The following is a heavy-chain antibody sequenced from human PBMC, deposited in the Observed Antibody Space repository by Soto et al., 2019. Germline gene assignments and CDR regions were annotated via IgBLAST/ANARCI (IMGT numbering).Heavy chain of an antibody. Sequence: QVKLVQSGAEVKKPGSSVKVSCKASGGTFSSYTISWVRQAPGQGLEWMGRIIPILGIANYAQKFQGRVTITADKSTSTAYMELSSLRSEDTAVYYCARGYDYGDYYFDYWGQGTLVTVSS. CDR3: ARGYDYGDYYFDY. CDR2: IIPILGIA. D-gene: IGHD4-17*01. V-gene: IGHV1-69*02. J-gene: IGHJ4*02. CDR1: GGTFSSYT.